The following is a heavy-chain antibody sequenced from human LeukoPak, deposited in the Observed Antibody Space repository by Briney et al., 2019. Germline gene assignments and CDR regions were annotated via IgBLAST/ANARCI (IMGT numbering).Heavy chain of an antibody. Sequence: GASVKVSCKASGYTFTGYYMHWVRQAPGQGLEWMGWINPNSGGTNYAQKFQGRVTMTRDTSISTAYMELSRLRSDDTAVYYCARALPNDSSGYYSAWADYWGQGTLVTVSS. CDR1: GYTFTGYY. CDR2: INPNSGGT. D-gene: IGHD3-22*01. V-gene: IGHV1-2*02. J-gene: IGHJ4*02. CDR3: ARALPNDSSGYYSAWADY.